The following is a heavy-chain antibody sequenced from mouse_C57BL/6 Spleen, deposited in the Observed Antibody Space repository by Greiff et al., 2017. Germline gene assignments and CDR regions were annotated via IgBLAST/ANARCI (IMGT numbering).Heavy chain of an antibody. CDR3: ARKWDYYGISYWYFDV. CDR2: IYPGSGST. Sequence: VQLQQPGAELVKPGASVKMSCKASGYTFTSYWITWVKQGPGQGLEWIGDIYPGSGSTNYNEKFKSKATLTVDTSSSTAYMPLSSLTSEDSAVYYCARKWDYYGISYWYFDVWGTGTTVTVSS. J-gene: IGHJ1*03. CDR1: GYTFTSYW. V-gene: IGHV1-55*01. D-gene: IGHD1-1*01.